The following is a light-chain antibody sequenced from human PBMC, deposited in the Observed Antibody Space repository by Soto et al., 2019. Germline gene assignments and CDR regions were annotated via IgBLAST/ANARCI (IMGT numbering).Light chain of an antibody. CDR1: PSISTY. J-gene: IGKJ2*01. V-gene: IGKV1-39*01. CDR3: QQSYSIPYT. Sequence: IQMTQSPSSLSASVGDRVTITCRASPSISTYLNWYQQKPGKAPKLLIYAASTLQTGVPSRFSGSGSGTDFTLTISSLQPEDFATFYCQQSYSIPYTFGQGTKLEIK. CDR2: AAS.